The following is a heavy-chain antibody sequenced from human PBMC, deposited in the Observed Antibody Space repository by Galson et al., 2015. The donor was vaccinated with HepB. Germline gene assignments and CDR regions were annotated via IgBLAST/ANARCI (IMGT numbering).Heavy chain of an antibody. CDR3: AKDSEAVFNFDY. Sequence: ETLRLSCAASGFTFSSYAMSWVRQAPGKGLEWVSAISGSGGSTYYADSVKGRFTISRDNSKNTLYLQMNSLRAEDTAVYYCAKDSEAVFNFDYWGQGTLVTVSS. CDR2: ISGSGGST. CDR1: GFTFSSYA. D-gene: IGHD2-15*01. J-gene: IGHJ4*02. V-gene: IGHV3-23*01.